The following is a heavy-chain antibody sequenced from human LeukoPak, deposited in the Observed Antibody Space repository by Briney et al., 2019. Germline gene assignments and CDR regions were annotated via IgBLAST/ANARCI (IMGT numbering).Heavy chain of an antibody. CDR1: GFTFSSYS. J-gene: IGHJ5*02. Sequence: PGGSLRLSCAASGFTFSSYSMNWVRQAPGKGLEWVASISSSSSYIYYADSVKGRFTISRDNAKNSLYLQMNSLRAEDTAVYYCASPTPYYYDSSGPPWGQGTLVTVSS. V-gene: IGHV3-21*01. CDR2: ISSSSSYI. CDR3: ASPTPYYYDSSGPP. D-gene: IGHD3-22*01.